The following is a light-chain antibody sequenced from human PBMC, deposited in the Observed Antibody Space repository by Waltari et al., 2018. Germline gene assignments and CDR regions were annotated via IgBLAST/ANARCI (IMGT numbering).Light chain of an antibody. CDR2: LGS. CDR1: QSLLHSNGYNN. Sequence: DIVMTQSPLSLPVTPGEPASISFRPSQSLLHSNGYNNLDWYLQKPGQSPQLLIYLGSNRASGVPDRISGSGSGTDFTLKISRVEAEDVGVYYCMQALQTPRFTFGPGTKVDIK. J-gene: IGKJ3*01. V-gene: IGKV2-28*01. CDR3: MQALQTPRFT.